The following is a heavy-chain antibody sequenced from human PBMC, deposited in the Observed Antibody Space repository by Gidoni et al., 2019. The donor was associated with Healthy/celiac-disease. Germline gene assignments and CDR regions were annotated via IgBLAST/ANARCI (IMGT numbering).Heavy chain of an antibody. J-gene: IGHJ4*02. CDR1: GFTFSSYA. Sequence: EVQLLESGGGLVQPGGSLRLSCAAPGFTFSSYAMSWVRQAPGKGLEWVSAISGSGGSTYYADSVKGRFTISRDNSKNTLYLQMNSLRAEDTAVYYCAKGGYYDSSGYYYVAHWGQGTLVTVSS. V-gene: IGHV3-23*01. CDR3: AKGGYYDSSGYYYVAH. CDR2: ISGSGGST. D-gene: IGHD3-22*01.